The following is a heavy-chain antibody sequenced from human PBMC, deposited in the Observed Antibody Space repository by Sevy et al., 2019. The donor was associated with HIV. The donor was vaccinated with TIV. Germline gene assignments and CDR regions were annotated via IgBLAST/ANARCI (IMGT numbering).Heavy chain of an antibody. CDR2: ICYNGHI. CDR3: AGENAWGRGYS. V-gene: IGHV4-59*08. Sequence: SETLSLTCTVSGGSITSLYWNWIRQPPGKGLEWIANICYNGHINYNPSLKSRDTLSLDTSKNQFSLRLSSVTAADTAMYYCAGENAWGRGYSWGQGTLVTVSS. J-gene: IGHJ4*02. CDR1: GGSITSLY. D-gene: IGHD1-26*01.